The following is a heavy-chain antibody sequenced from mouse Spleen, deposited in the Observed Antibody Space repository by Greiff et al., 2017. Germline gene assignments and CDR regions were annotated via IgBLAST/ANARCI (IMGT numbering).Heavy chain of an antibody. V-gene: IGHV5-4*01. J-gene: IGHJ4*01. D-gene: IGHD1-1*01. CDR1: GFTFSSYA. Sequence: EVKLVESGGGLVKPGGSLKLSCAASGFTFSSYAMSWVRQTPEKRLEWVATISDGGSYTYYPDNVKGRFTISRDNAKNNLYLQMSHLKSEDTAMYYCAREENSITTVVRGAMDYWGQGTSVTVSS. CDR2: ISDGGSYT. CDR3: AREENSITTVVRGAMDY.